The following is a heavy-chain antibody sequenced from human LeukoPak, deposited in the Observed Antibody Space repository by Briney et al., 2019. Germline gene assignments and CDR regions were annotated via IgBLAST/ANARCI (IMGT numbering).Heavy chain of an antibody. CDR1: GFTFSSCW. CDR3: ARDFFGIVVVVAATPLDY. Sequence: GGSLRLSCAASGFTFSSCWMSWVRQAPGKGLEWVANIKQDGSEKYYVDSVKGRFTISRDNAKNSLYLQMNSLRAEDTAVYYCARDFFGIVVVVAATPLDYWGQGTLVTVSS. V-gene: IGHV3-7*01. D-gene: IGHD2-15*01. J-gene: IGHJ4*02. CDR2: IKQDGSEK.